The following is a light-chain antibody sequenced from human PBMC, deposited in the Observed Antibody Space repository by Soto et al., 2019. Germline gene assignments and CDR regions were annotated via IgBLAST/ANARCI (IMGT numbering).Light chain of an antibody. J-gene: IGKJ1*01. CDR3: QQSYSTPRT. V-gene: IGKV3-20*01. Sequence: IVLTQSPGTLSLSPGERATLSCRASQSVTSNYLAWFQQKPGQAPRLLVFGATTRATGIPDRFSGSVSGTDFTLTISSLQPEDFATYYCQQSYSTPRTFGQGTKVDIK. CDR2: GAT. CDR1: QSVTSNY.